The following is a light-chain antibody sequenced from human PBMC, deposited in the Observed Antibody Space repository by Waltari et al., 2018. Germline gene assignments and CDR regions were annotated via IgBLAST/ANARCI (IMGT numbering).Light chain of an antibody. J-gene: IGLJ6*01. Sequence: SYELTQPPSVSVSPGQTARITCPGDALPNQYAYWYQQKPGQAPVLVIYKDSERPSGIPERFSGSSSGTTVTLTISGVQAEDEADYYCQSADSSGTNVFGSGTKVTVL. CDR2: KDS. CDR3: QSADSSGTNV. CDR1: ALPNQY. V-gene: IGLV3-25*03.